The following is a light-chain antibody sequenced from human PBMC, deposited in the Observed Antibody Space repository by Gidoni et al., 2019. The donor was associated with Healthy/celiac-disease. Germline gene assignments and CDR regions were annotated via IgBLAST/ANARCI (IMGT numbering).Light chain of an antibody. Sequence: DIQMTHYPSSLSASVGDRVTITCQASQDISNYLNWYQQKPGKAPKLLIYDASKLETGAPSRCSGSGSGTDFTFTISSLQPEDIATYYCQQYDNLPYTFGQGTKLEIK. CDR3: QQYDNLPYT. V-gene: IGKV1-33*01. J-gene: IGKJ2*01. CDR1: QDISNY. CDR2: DAS.